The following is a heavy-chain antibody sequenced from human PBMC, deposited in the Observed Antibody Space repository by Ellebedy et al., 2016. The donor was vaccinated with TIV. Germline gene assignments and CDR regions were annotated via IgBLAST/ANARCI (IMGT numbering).Heavy chain of an antibody. D-gene: IGHD1-1*01. CDR2: VNSGEAK. J-gene: IGHJ4*02. V-gene: IGHV3-69-1*01. Sequence: GESLKISCAASGFTLSDFGMTWVRQAPGKGLEWVSHVNSGEAKSYADSVKGRFTISRDNAKNSLYLQMNSLRAEDTAMYYCARKTDTGTSGDYWGQGTLVTVSS. CDR1: GFTLSDFG. CDR3: ARKTDTGTSGDY.